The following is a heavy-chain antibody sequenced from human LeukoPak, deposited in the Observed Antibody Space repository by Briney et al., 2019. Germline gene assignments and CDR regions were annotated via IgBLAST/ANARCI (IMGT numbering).Heavy chain of an antibody. CDR3: GIVGATNSFDY. V-gene: IGHV3-48*04. CDR1: GFTFSTYS. J-gene: IGHJ4*02. CDR2: IRSSGTTT. Sequence: GGSLRLSCAASGFTFSTYSMNWVRQAPGKGLEWVSYIRSSGTTTYYADSVEGRFTIPRDNAKNSLYLQMNSLRAEDTAVYYCGIVGATNSFDYWGQGTLVTVSS. D-gene: IGHD1-26*01.